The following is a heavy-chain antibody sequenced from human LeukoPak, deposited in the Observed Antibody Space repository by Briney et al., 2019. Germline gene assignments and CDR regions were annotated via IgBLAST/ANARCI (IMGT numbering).Heavy chain of an antibody. D-gene: IGHD3-22*01. CDR3: ARDLGGTTMIYYFDY. V-gene: IGHV1-2*02. CDR2: INPNSGGT. CDR1: GYTFTGYY. Sequence: GASVKVSCKASGYTFTGYYMHWVRQAPGQGLEWMGWINPNSGGTNYAQKFQGRVTMTRDMSTSTVYMELSSLRSEDTAVYYCARDLGGTTMIYYFDYWGQGTLVTVSS. J-gene: IGHJ4*02.